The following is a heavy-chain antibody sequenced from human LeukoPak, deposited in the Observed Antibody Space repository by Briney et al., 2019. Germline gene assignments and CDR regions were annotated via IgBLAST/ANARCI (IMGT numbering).Heavy chain of an antibody. CDR3: ARKRLVAARDAFDI. CDR2: INHSGST. D-gene: IGHD6-6*01. CDR1: GGSFSGYY. V-gene: IGHV4-34*01. Sequence: SETLSLTCAVYGGSFSGYYWSWIRQPPGKGLEWIGEINHSGSTNYNPSLKSRVTISVDTSKNQFSLKLSSVTAADTAVYHCARKRLVAARDAFDIWGQGTMVTVSS. J-gene: IGHJ3*02.